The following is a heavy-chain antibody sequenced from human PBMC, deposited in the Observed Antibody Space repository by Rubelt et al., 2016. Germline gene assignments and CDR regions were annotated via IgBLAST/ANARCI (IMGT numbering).Heavy chain of an antibody. D-gene: IGHD5-18*01. CDR2: IWFDGSNK. CDR3: TRDRGYNTFDY. Sequence: VQLVESGGGLVQPGGSLRLSCAASGFTFSSYWMSWVRQAPGKGLEWVAVIWFDGSNKKYADPVKGRFTISRDNAKNTLYLQMNSLRAEDTAIYYCTRDRGYNTFDYWGQGTLVTVSS. V-gene: IGHV3-33*08. CDR1: GFTFSSYW. J-gene: IGHJ4*02.